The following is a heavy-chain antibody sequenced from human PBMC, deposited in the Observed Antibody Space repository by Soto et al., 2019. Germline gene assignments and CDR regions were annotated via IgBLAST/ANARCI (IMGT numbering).Heavy chain of an antibody. D-gene: IGHD5-18*01. CDR2: ISGSGGST. Sequence: PEGSLRLSCAPSGFTCSSYAMSCVRQAPGKGLEWVSAISGSGGSTYYAAFVKGRFTISRDNSKNTLYLQMKSLRAEDTALYYCAKRVTARVLYYFDYWGQGTLVTVSS. V-gene: IGHV3-23*01. CDR1: GFTCSSYA. CDR3: AKRVTARVLYYFDY. J-gene: IGHJ4*02.